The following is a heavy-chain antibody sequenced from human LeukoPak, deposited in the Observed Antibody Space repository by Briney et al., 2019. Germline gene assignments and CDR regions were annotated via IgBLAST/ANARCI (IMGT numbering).Heavy chain of an antibody. CDR2: ISAYNGNT. CDR1: GYTFTSYG. Sequence: ASVRVSCTASGYTFTSYGISWVRQAPGQGLEWMGWISAYNGNTNYAQKFQGRVTMTRDTSTSTVHMELSGLRSEDTAVYYCARDQEAFDYWGQGTLVTVSS. J-gene: IGHJ4*02. CDR3: ARDQEAFDY. V-gene: IGHV1-18*01.